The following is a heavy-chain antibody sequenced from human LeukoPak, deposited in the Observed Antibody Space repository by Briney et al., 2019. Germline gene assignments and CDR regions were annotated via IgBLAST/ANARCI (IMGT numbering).Heavy chain of an antibody. J-gene: IGHJ4*02. D-gene: IGHD3-3*01. V-gene: IGHV3-7*05. CDR3: ARFDANRVVVYLDY. CDR2: IRHDGSQK. Sequence: GGSLRLSCAASGFSFSSYWMSWVRQAPGKGLEWVANIRHDGSQKYYVGSVKGRFTISRDNVKNSLYLEMNSLRAEDTAVYYCARFDANRVVVYLDYLGQGALITVSS. CDR1: GFSFSSYW.